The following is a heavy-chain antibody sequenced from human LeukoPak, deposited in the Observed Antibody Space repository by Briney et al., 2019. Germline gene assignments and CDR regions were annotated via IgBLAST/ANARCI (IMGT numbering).Heavy chain of an antibody. J-gene: IGHJ4*02. CDR3: VRYISGTGVH. CDR2: IIIDGGHT. V-gene: IGHV3-74*03. CDR1: GFSFSSYW. D-gene: IGHD6-13*01. Sequence: GGSLRLSCAASGFSFSSYWMHWVRHAPGEGLVWVSRIIIDGGHTKYTDSVKGRFSLSTDNAKNTRYQQMNSLRAEDTAVYYYVRYISGTGVHWGQGTLVSVSS.